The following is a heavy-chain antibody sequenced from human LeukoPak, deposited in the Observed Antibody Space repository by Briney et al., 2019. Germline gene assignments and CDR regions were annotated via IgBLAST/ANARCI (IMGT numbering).Heavy chain of an antibody. D-gene: IGHD6-19*01. V-gene: IGHV3-7*01. CDR3: ARSNWPWNIAVAGTDY. J-gene: IGHJ4*02. Sequence: GGSLRLSCAASGFTFSNYWMSWVRQAPGKGLEWVANIKQDGSEKYYVDSVKGRFTISRDNAKNSLYLQMNSLRAEDTAVYYCARSNWPWNIAVAGTDYWGQGTLVTVSS. CDR2: IKQDGSEK. CDR1: GFTFSNYW.